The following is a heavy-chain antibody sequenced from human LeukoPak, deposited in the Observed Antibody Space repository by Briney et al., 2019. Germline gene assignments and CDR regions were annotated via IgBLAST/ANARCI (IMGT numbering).Heavy chain of an antibody. J-gene: IGHJ4*02. D-gene: IGHD7-27*01. V-gene: IGHV3-66*01. CDR3: ARDDWGSGIPLLY. Sequence: GGSLGLSCAGSGFIVTSSYMNWVRQAPGKGLEWVSIVYSDASTYYADSVGGRFTISRDNSKNTLYLQMNRLTDEDTAVYFCARDDWGSGIPLLYWGQGTLVTVSS. CDR2: VYSDAST. CDR1: GFIVTSSY.